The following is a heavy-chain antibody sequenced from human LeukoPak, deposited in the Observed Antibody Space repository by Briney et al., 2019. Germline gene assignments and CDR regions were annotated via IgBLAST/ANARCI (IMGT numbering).Heavy chain of an antibody. CDR2: INHSGST. D-gene: IGHD4-17*01. J-gene: IGHJ1*01. Sequence: SETLSLTCAVYGGSFSGYYWSWIRQPPGKGLEWIGEINHSGSTNYNPSLKSRVTISVDTSKNRFSLKLSSVTAADTAVYYCARRYGENFQHWGQGTLVTVSS. CDR1: GGSFSGYY. V-gene: IGHV4-34*01. CDR3: ARRYGENFQH.